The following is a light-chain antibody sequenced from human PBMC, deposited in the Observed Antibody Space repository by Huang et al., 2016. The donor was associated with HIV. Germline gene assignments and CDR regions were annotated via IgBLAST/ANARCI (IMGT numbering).Light chain of an antibody. J-gene: IGKJ5*01. CDR1: QSVSTN. CDR3: QQCNNWPPRIT. V-gene: IGKV3-15*01. Sequence: EIVMTQSPATLSVSPGERATLSCRASQSVSTNLAWYQQKPGQAPRLLIYGAFTRATGIPARFSGSGSETEFTLTINSLQSEDSAVYYCQQCNNWPPRITFGQGTRLEIK. CDR2: GAF.